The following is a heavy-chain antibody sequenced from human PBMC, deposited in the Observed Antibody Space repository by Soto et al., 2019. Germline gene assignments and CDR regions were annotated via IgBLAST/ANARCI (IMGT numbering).Heavy chain of an antibody. CDR1: AEMIRPNKWY. J-gene: IGHJ4*02. CDR3: ARNGTNYYDSSGSKGYFDY. CDR2: IYYSGST. Sequence: SQTLSHPCTGSAEMIRPNKWYLCCIRHPPGKGLEWIGSIYYSGSTYYNPSLKSRVTLSVDTSKNQFSLKLSSVTAADTAVYYCARNGTNYYDSSGSKGYFDYWGQGTLVTVS. D-gene: IGHD3-22*01. V-gene: IGHV4-39*01.